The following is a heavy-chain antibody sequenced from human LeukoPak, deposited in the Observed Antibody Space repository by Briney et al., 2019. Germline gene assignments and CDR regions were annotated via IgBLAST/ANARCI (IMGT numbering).Heavy chain of an antibody. V-gene: IGHV1-18*01. D-gene: IGHD5-18*01. CDR3: ARGYSYGYGPLDY. CDR2: ISTDNGNT. J-gene: IGHJ4*02. CDR1: GYSFTSYG. Sequence: WASVKVSCKASGYSFTSYGINWVLQAPGQGLEWMGWISTDNGNTDYAQNLQGRVTMTTDTSTSTAYMELRSLRSDDTAVYYCARGYSYGYGPLDYWGQGTLVTVSS.